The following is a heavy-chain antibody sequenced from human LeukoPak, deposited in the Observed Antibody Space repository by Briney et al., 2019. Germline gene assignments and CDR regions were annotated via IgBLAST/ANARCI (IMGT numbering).Heavy chain of an antibody. CDR3: VRAVVVAASYRFDP. D-gene: IGHD2-15*01. Sequence: GGSLRLSCATSGFTFSHYWMSWVRQAPGKGLEWVANIKQDGSEMHYVDSVKGRSTISRDNANNSLYLQMNSLRAEDTAVYYCVRAVVVAASYRFDPWGQGTLVTVSS. J-gene: IGHJ5*02. CDR1: GFTFSHYW. V-gene: IGHV3-7*03. CDR2: IKQDGSEM.